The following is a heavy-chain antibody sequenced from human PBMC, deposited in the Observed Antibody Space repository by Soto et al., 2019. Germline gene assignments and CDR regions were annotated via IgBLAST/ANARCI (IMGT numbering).Heavy chain of an antibody. J-gene: IGHJ4*02. CDR1: AFTFSSYG. V-gene: IGHV3-30*18. Sequence: QVQLVESGGGVVQPGRSLRLSCAASAFTFSSYGMHWVRQAPGKGLEWVAVISYDGSNKYYADSVKGRFTISRDNSKNTLYLQMNSLRAEDTAVYYCAKALRYFDWLLKYRGQGTLVTVSS. CDR3: AKALRYFDWLLKY. D-gene: IGHD3-9*01. CDR2: ISYDGSNK.